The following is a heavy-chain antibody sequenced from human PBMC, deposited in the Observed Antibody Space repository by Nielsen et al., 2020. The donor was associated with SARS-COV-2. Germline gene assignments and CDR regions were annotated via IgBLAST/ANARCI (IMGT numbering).Heavy chain of an antibody. Sequence: SLKISCAASGFTFDDYAMHWVRQAPGKGLEWVSGISWNSGSIGYADSVKGRFTISRDNAKNSLYLRMNSLRAEDTALYYCAKSVGYLRYFDYWGQGTLVTVSS. V-gene: IGHV3-9*01. CDR3: AKSVGYLRYFDY. D-gene: IGHD3-22*01. CDR2: ISWNSGSI. CDR1: GFTFDDYA. J-gene: IGHJ4*02.